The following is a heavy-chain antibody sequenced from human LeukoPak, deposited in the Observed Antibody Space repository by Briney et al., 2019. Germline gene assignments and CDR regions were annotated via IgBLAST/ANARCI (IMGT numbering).Heavy chain of an antibody. CDR1: GGSISSYY. CDR3: ARVPTSPGPTLRYYYGMDV. V-gene: IGHV4-59*01. J-gene: IGHJ6*02. Sequence: SETLSLTCTVSGGSISSYYWSWIRQPPGKGLEWIGYIYYSGSTNYNPSLKSRVTISVDTSKNQFSLKLSSVTAADTAVYYCARVPTSPGPTLRYYYGMDVWGQGTLVTVSS. CDR2: IYYSGST. D-gene: IGHD2-2*01.